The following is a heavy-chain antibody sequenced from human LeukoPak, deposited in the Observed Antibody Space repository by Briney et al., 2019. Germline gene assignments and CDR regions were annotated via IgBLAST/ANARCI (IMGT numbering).Heavy chain of an antibody. D-gene: IGHD2-2*01. J-gene: IGHJ5*02. CDR1: GGSFSGYY. CDR2: INHSGST. Sequence: SETLSLTCAVYGGSFSGYYWSWIRQPPGKGLEWIGEINHSGSTNYNPSLKSRVTISVDTSKNQFSLKLSSVTAADTAVYYCARRSGYCSSTSCSHLLRMSRFDLWGQGTLVTVSS. CDR3: ARRSGYCSSTSCSHLLRMSRFDL. V-gene: IGHV4-34*01.